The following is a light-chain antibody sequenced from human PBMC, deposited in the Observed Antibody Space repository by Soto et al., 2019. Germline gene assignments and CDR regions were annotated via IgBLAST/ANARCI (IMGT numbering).Light chain of an antibody. Sequence: QSALTQPASVSGSPGQSITISCTGTSSDVGGYNYVSWYQQHPGKATKLMIYDVSNRPSGVSNRFSGSKSGNTASLTISGLQAEDEADYYCSSHTSSSTSYVFGTGTKLTVL. J-gene: IGLJ1*01. CDR1: SSDVGGYNY. CDR2: DVS. CDR3: SSHTSSSTSYV. V-gene: IGLV2-14*01.